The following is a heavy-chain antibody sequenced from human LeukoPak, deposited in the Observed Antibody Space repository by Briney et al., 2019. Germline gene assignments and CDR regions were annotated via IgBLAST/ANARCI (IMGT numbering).Heavy chain of an antibody. V-gene: IGHV3-23*01. CDR3: AKDLLLWFGELLGYFDY. D-gene: IGHD3-10*01. J-gene: IGHJ4*02. CDR2: ISGSGGST. Sequence: GGSLRLSCAASGFTLSSYAMSWVRQAPGKGLEWVSAISGSGGSTYYADSVKGRFTISRDNSKNTLYLQMNSLRAEDTAVYYCAKDLLLWFGELLGYFDYWGQGTLVTVSS. CDR1: GFTLSSYA.